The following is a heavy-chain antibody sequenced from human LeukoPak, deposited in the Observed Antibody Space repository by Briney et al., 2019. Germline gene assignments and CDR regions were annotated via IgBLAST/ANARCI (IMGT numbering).Heavy chain of an antibody. Sequence: PGGSLRLSGTASGFTFSDYGMTWVRQGPGQGLEWVASITDSGRKTYYADSVKGRFTLSRENSKNTLHLHMSSLRVDDTAVYYCAKDFPVAGPDYWGQGTLVTVSS. CDR2: ITDSGRKT. CDR3: AKDFPVAGPDY. J-gene: IGHJ4*02. V-gene: IGHV3-23*01. CDR1: GFTFSDYG. D-gene: IGHD6-19*01.